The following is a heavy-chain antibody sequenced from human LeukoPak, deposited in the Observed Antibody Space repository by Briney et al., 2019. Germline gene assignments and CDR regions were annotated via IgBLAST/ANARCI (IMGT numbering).Heavy chain of an antibody. CDR1: GFTFSTYN. J-gene: IGHJ4*02. D-gene: IGHD5-18*01. CDR2: ISSSSSYI. CDR3: ARERYSYGYSY. Sequence: GGSLRLSCAASGFTFSTYNMNWVRQAPGKGLEWVSSISSSSSYIYYADSVKGRFTISRDNAKNSLYLQMNSLRAEDTAVYYCARERYSYGYSYWGQGTLVTVSS. V-gene: IGHV3-21*01.